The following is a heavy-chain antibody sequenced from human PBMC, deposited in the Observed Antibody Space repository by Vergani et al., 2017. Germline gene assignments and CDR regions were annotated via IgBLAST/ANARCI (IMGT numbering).Heavy chain of an antibody. CDR1: GYTFTSYG. CDR2: ISAYNGNT. J-gene: IGHJ3*02. CDR3: ARVPPYYYDSSGLRGAFDI. V-gene: IGHV1-18*01. Sequence: QVQLVQSGAEVKKPGASVKVSCKASGYTFTSYGISWVRQAPGQGLEWMGWISAYNGNTNYAQKLQGRVTMTTDTSTSTAYMELRSLRSDDTAVYYCARVPPYYYDSSGLRGAFDIWGQGTMVTGSS. D-gene: IGHD3-22*01.